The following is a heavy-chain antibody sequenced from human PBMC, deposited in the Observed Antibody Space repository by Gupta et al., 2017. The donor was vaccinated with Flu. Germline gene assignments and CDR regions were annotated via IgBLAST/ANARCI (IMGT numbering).Heavy chain of an antibody. D-gene: IGHD2-21*02. CDR2: INHSGST. V-gene: IGHV4-34*01. Sequence: GLEWIGEINHSGSTNYNPSLKSRVTISEDTSKNQFSLELRSVTAADTAGYYCARGYCAGDCYSGDYWGQGTLVTVSS. J-gene: IGHJ4*02. CDR3: ARGYCAGDCYSGDY.